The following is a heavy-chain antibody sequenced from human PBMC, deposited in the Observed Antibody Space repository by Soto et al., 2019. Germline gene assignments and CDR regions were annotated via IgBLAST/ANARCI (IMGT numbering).Heavy chain of an antibody. CDR3: ARSYCDCHLDWYFDL. D-gene: IGHD4-17*01. J-gene: IGHJ2*01. Sequence: QLQLQESGSGLVKPSQTLSLTCAVSGGSIRSGVYSWSWIRQPQGKGLAWIGYIYHSGSTSYNPPLNGRVPKPVDRSKNRFSLTVSSVTAAYRAVHYCARSYCDCHLDWYFDLWGRGTLVTVS. V-gene: IGHV4-30-2*01. CDR1: GGSIRSGVYS. CDR2: IYHSGST.